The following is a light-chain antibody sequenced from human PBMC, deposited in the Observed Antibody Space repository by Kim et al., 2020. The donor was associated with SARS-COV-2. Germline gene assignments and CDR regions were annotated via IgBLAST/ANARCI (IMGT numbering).Light chain of an antibody. J-gene: IGKJ3*01. CDR1: QGVRSD. Sequence: SASTAARDPIAWRASQGVRSDLARYQQKPGKAPKLLIDAASTLQSGVPSRFSGRASGTDFTLTSSCLQSEEFATYYFQHYYSDTTFGPGTKVDIK. V-gene: IGKV1-8*01. CDR3: QHYYSDTT. CDR2: AAS.